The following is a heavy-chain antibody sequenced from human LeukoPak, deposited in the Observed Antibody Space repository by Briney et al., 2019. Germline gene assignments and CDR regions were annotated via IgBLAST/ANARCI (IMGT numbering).Heavy chain of an antibody. V-gene: IGHV1-2*02. CDR1: GYTFTGFY. CDR2: INTNSGGT. CDR3: AREPWGLGSDFSCGICHWFDL. J-gene: IGHJ5*01. Sequence: SVKVSCKASGYTFTGFYMHWVRQAAGQGLEWMGWINTNSGGTKYAQRLQGRVTMTRDTSIRTAYMELSRLRSDDTAGYCCAREPWGLGSDFSCGICHWFDLWGQGTLVTVSS. D-gene: IGHD2-15*01.